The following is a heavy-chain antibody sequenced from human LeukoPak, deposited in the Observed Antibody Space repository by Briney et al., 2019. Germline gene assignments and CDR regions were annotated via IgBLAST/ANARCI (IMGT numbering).Heavy chain of an antibody. V-gene: IGHV4-59*08. CDR3: ARHGPLYDIWSAQFYFDY. CDR2: IYYSGTT. CDR1: GGSISTFY. J-gene: IGHJ4*02. D-gene: IGHD3-3*01. Sequence: SETLSLTCIVSGGSISTFYWSWIRQRPGKGLEWIGYIYYSGTTNYNPSLKSRVTISVDMSKSQFSLTLSPVTAADTALYYCARHGPLYDIWSAQFYFDYWGQGTLVAVSS.